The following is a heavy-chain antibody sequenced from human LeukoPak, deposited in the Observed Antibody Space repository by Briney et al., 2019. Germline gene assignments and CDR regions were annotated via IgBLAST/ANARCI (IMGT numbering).Heavy chain of an antibody. Sequence: ASVKVSCKTSGYTFTDYYMHWLRQAPGQGLEWMGWINPHSGGTNYAQKFKGRVTLTRDTSISTAYMELSRLRSVDTAVYYCAGPKTFITPGSAYYYYAMDVWGQGTTVTVS. J-gene: IGHJ6*02. CDR2: INPHSGGT. CDR3: AGPKTFITPGSAYYYYAMDV. V-gene: IGHV1-2*02. D-gene: IGHD2-15*01. CDR1: GYTFTDYY.